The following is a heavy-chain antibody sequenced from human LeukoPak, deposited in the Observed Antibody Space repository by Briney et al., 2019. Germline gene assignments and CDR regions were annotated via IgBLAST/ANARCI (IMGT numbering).Heavy chain of an antibody. CDR3: ARGGGSGRWGSAFDM. D-gene: IGHD6-19*01. Sequence: GGSLRLSCAASGFTFSSYEMNWVRQAPGKGLEWVSYISGSGSSIYYADSVKGRFTISRDNAKNSVYLQMNSLRDDDTAVYYCARGGGSGRWGSAFDMWGQGTMVTVSS. V-gene: IGHV3-48*03. CDR2: ISGSGSSI. J-gene: IGHJ3*02. CDR1: GFTFSSYE.